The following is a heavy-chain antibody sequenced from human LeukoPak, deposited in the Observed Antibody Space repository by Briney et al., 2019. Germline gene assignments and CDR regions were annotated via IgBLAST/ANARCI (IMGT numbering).Heavy chain of an antibody. V-gene: IGHV1-18*01. D-gene: IGHD3-3*01. CDR3: ASGEWLFYKDY. Sequence: ASVKVSSKASGYTFSSFGISWVRQAPGQGLEWMGRISAYNGNTNYAQKLQGRVTMTTDTSTSTAYMELRSLRSDDTAVYYCASGEWLFYKDYWGQGTLVTVSS. CDR1: GYTFSSFG. CDR2: ISAYNGNT. J-gene: IGHJ4*02.